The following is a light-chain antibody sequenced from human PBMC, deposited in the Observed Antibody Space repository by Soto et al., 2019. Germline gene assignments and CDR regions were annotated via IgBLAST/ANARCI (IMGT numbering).Light chain of an antibody. V-gene: IGLV2-8*01. CDR1: SSDFGGYNY. CDR3: SSYAGSNIPYV. Sequence: QSVLTQPPSASGSPGQSVTISCTGTSSDFGGYNYVSWYQQHPGKAPKLMIYEVSKRPSGVPDRFSGSKSGNTASLTVSGLQAEDEADYYCSSYAGSNIPYVFGTGTKVTVL. CDR2: EVS. J-gene: IGLJ1*01.